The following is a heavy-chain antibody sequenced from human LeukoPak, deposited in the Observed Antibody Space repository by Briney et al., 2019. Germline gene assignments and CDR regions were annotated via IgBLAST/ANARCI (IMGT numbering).Heavy chain of an antibody. V-gene: IGHV4-4*02. CDR1: GGSISSSNW. D-gene: IGHD3-9*01. CDR3: ARSPVLRYFDWHNEGFDY. J-gene: IGHJ4*02. CDR2: IYHSGST. Sequence: ASETLSLTCAVSGGSISSSNWWSWVRQPPGKGLEWIGEIYHSGSTNYNPSFKSRVTISVDKSKNQFSLKLSSVTAADTAVYYCARSPVLRYFDWHNEGFDYWGQGTLVTVSS.